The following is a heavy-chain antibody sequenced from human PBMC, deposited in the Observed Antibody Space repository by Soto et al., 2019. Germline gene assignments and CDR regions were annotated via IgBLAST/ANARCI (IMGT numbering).Heavy chain of an antibody. V-gene: IGHV4-31*03. CDR3: ARGRGTVTTVTTHLDY. CDR1: GGSISSGGYY. J-gene: IGHJ4*02. CDR2: IYYSGST. Sequence: QVQLQESGPGLVKPSQTLSLTCTVSGGSISSGGYYWSWIRQHPGKGLEWIGYIYYSGSTYYNPSLKGRVTISVDTSKNQFSLKLSSVTAADTAVYYCARGRGTVTTVTTHLDYWGQGTLVTVSS. D-gene: IGHD4-17*01.